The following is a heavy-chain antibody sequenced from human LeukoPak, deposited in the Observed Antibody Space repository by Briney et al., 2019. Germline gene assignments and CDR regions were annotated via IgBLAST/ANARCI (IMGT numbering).Heavy chain of an antibody. J-gene: IGHJ4*02. D-gene: IGHD1/OR15-1a*01. CDR1: GITFSSYV. CDR2: ISGSGGTT. CDR3: ANSNWNTFDY. V-gene: IGHV3-23*01. Sequence: PGGSLRLSCAASGITFSSYVMNWVRQAPGKGLEWVSGISGSGGTTYYADSVKGRFTISRDSSKNTLYLQMNSLRADDTAVYYCANSNWNTFDYWGQGTLVTVSS.